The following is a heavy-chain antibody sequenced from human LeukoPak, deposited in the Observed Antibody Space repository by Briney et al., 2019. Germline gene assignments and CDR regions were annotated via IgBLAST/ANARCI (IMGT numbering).Heavy chain of an antibody. CDR2: IYPGDSDT. CDR1: GYSFTSYW. Sequence: GESLKISCKGSGYSFTSYWIGWVRQMPGKGLEWMGIIYPGDSDTRYSPSFRGQVTISADKSISTAYLQWSSLKASDTAMYYCARLRNMVRGVITSLDYWGQGTLVTVSS. V-gene: IGHV5-51*01. CDR3: ARLRNMVRGVITSLDY. D-gene: IGHD3-10*01. J-gene: IGHJ4*02.